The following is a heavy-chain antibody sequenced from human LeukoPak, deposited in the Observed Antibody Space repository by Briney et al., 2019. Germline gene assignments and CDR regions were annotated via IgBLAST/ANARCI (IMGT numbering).Heavy chain of an antibody. Sequence: GGSLRLSCAASGFTVSSNYMSWVRQAPGKGLEWVSVIYSGGSTYYADSVKGRFTISRDNSKNTLYLQMNSLRAEDTAVYYCARGARYCSGGSCLNWFDPWGQGTLVTVSS. V-gene: IGHV3-53*01. CDR3: ARGARYCSGGSCLNWFDP. J-gene: IGHJ5*02. CDR2: IYSGGST. D-gene: IGHD2-15*01. CDR1: GFTVSSNY.